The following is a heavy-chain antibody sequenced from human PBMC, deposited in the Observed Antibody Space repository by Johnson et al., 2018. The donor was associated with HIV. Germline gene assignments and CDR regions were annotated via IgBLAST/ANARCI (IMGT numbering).Heavy chain of an antibody. Sequence: HLVESGGGVVQPGRSLRLSCAASGFTFSSYAMHWVRQAPGKGLEWVSGISWNSGSIGYADSVKGRFTISRDNAKNTVYLQMNSLRAEDTAVYYCARAGWRQLVEDAFDIWGQGTMVTVSS. V-gene: IGHV3-9*01. CDR1: GFTFSSYA. D-gene: IGHD6-13*01. CDR2: ISWNSGSI. J-gene: IGHJ3*02. CDR3: ARAGWRQLVEDAFDI.